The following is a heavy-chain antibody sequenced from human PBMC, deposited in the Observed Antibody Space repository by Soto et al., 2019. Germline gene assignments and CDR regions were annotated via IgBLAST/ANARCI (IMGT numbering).Heavy chain of an antibody. D-gene: IGHD6-19*01. CDR2: IIPIFGTA. J-gene: IGHJ6*02. CDR3: ASTYSSYATGIYYYGMDV. Sequence: QVQLVQSGAEVKKPGSSVKVSCKASGGTFSSYAISWVRQAPGQGLEWMGGIIPIFGTANYAQKFEGRVTITADESTSRAYMELSSLRSEDTAVYYCASTYSSYATGIYYYGMDVWGQGTTVTVSS. V-gene: IGHV1-69*01. CDR1: GGTFSSYA.